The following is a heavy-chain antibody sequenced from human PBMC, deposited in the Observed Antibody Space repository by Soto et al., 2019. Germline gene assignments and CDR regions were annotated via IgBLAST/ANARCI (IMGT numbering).Heavy chain of an antibody. J-gene: IGHJ3*02. CDR1: GGSISSYF. V-gene: IGHV4-59*01. D-gene: IGHD1-1*01. Sequence: SETLSLTCTVSGGSISSYFWTWIRQSPGKGLQWIGYVHYSGNTNYNPSLKSRVTMSVDTSKNQFSLRPTSVTAADTAVYYCARMNQLAPKRNAFDIWGQGTMVTVSS. CDR2: VHYSGNT. CDR3: ARMNQLAPKRNAFDI.